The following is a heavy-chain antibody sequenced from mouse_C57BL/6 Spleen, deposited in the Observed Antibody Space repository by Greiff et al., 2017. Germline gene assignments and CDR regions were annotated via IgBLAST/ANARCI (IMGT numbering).Heavy chain of an antibody. CDR3: ARHEDYGSTFFDY. Sequence: VKLVESGAELVKPGASVKLSCKASGYTFTEYTIHWVKQRSGQGLDGIGWFYPGSGSIKYNEKFKDKATLTADKSSSTVYMELSRLTSEDSAVYFCARHEDYGSTFFDYWAQGTTLTVSS. CDR2: FYPGSGSI. CDR1: GYTFTEYT. D-gene: IGHD1-1*01. J-gene: IGHJ2*01. V-gene: IGHV1-62-2*01.